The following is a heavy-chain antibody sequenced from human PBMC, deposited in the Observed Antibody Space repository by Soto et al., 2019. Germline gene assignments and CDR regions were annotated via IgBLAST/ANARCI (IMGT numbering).Heavy chain of an antibody. J-gene: IGHJ5*02. V-gene: IGHV1-18*01. CDR2: ISAYNANT. CDR3: ARDGITGTERLDP. D-gene: IGHD1-1*01. Sequence: QVQLVQSGAEVKKPGASVKVSCKASGYTFINHGISWVRQAPGQGLEWMGWISAYNANTNYAQKFQGRVTMPTDTSTSSAYSELKSLTSDATAVYYCARDGITGTERLDPWGQGTLVTVSS. CDR1: GYTFINHG.